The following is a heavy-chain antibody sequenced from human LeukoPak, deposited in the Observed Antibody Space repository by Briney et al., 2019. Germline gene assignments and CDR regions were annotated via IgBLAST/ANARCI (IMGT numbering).Heavy chain of an antibody. D-gene: IGHD6-13*01. CDR2: IYYSGST. J-gene: IGHJ4*02. CDR3: ARLVAAAGYYFDY. V-gene: IGHV4-59*01. Sequence: SETLSLTCTVSGGSISSYYWSWIRQPPGKGLEWIGYIYYSGSTNYNPSLKSRVTISVDTSKNQFSLKLSSVTAGDTAVYYCARLVAAAGYYFDYWGQGTLVTVSS. CDR1: GGSISSYY.